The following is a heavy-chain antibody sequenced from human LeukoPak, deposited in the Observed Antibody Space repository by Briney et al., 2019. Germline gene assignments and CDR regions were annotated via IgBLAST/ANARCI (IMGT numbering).Heavy chain of an antibody. Sequence: SETLSLTCAVYGGSFSGYYWSWIRQPPGKGLEWIGSIYYSGSTYYNPSLKSRVTISVDTSKNQFSLKLSSVTAADTAVYYCARDSSPLLPDGHLYYWGQGTLVTVSS. V-gene: IGHV4-34*01. CDR3: ARDSSPLLPDGHLYY. CDR1: GGSFSGYY. D-gene: IGHD6-13*01. J-gene: IGHJ4*02. CDR2: IYYSGST.